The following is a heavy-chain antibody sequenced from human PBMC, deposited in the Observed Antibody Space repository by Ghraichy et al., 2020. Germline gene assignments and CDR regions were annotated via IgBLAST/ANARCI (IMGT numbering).Heavy chain of an antibody. J-gene: IGHJ1*01. CDR2: TYYRSTWYN. CDR3: ARSGYFAEYFQY. Sequence: LTCAISGDSVSSNSAAWNWIRQSPSRGLEWLGRTYYRSTWYNDYALSVKSRITINPDTSKNQFSLQLNSVTPEDTAVYYCARSGYFAEYFQYWGQGTLVTVSS. D-gene: IGHD6-25*01. V-gene: IGHV6-1*01. CDR1: GDSVSSNSAA.